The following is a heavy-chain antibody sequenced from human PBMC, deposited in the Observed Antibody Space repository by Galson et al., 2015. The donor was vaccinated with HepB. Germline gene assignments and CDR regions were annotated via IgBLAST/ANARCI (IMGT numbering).Heavy chain of an antibody. J-gene: IGHJ5*02. CDR1: GFTFSSYG. Sequence: SLRLSCAASGFTFSSYGMHWVRQSPGKGLEWVAFISYDGTIGYYGDSGKGRYTISRDNSKDTLYLQMSTVGVEDTAVYYCARDLSSRYISAWHFLDTWGLGTLVTVSS. CDR2: ISYDGTIG. V-gene: IGHV3-33*08. D-gene: IGHD2/OR15-2a*01. CDR3: ARDLSSRYISAWHFLDT.